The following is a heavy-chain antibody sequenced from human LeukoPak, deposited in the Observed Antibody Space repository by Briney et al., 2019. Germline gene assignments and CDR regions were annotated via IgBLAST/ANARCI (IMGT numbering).Heavy chain of an antibody. CDR3: ARGDTTLEY. J-gene: IGHJ4*02. Sequence: ASIKVSCKASGYTFSKFDISWVRQAPGQGPEWMGWMNPKSGTIGCAQNFQDRITIAWNTSITTAYMELSRLRSDDTAVYYCARGDTTLEYWGQGTLVTVSS. CDR2: MNPKSGTI. D-gene: IGHD1-26*01. CDR1: GYTFSKFD. V-gene: IGHV1-8*03.